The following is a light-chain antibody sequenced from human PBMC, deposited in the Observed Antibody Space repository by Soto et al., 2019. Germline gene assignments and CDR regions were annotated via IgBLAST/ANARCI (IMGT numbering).Light chain of an antibody. Sequence: EIVLTQSPGTLSLSPGERATLSCRASQSFSLNYLAWYQQKPGQTPRLLIYGASSRATGIPDRFSAGGSGTDFTLTITRLEPEDFAVYYCQQYGSSPYTFGQGTKLEIK. V-gene: IGKV3-20*01. CDR3: QQYGSSPYT. J-gene: IGKJ2*01. CDR2: GAS. CDR1: QSFSLNY.